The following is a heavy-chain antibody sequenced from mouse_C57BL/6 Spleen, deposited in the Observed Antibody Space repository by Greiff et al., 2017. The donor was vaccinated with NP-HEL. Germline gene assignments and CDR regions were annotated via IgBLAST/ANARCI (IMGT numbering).Heavy chain of an antibody. CDR3: AREANYGKAMDY. D-gene: IGHD2-1*01. CDR1: GYTFTDYY. Sequence: QVQLKESGAELVRPGASVKLSCKASGYTFTDYYINWVKQRPGQGLEWIARIYPGSGNTYYNEKFKGKATLTAEKSSSTAYMQLSSLTSEDSAVYFCAREANYGKAMDYWGQGTSVTVSS. V-gene: IGHV1-76*01. CDR2: IYPGSGNT. J-gene: IGHJ4*01.